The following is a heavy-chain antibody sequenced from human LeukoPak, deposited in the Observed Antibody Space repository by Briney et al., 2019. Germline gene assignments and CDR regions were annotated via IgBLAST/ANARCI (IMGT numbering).Heavy chain of an antibody. V-gene: IGHV3-43*01. D-gene: IGHD3-10*02. J-gene: IGHJ4*02. CDR1: GFNFDRYT. CDR3: AKELDTMFFDY. Sequence: GGSLRFSCATSGFNFDRYTIHWVRQAPGKGLEWVSLAGWAGGTTFYSDSVRGRFTISRDSGRKSVYLQMNSLTTDDTAFYFCAKELDTMFFDYWGQGALVTVSS. CDR2: AGWAGGTT.